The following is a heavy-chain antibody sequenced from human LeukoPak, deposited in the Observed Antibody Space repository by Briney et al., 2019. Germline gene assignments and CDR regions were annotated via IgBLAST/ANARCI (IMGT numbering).Heavy chain of an antibody. J-gene: IGHJ6*03. V-gene: IGHV3-15*01. Sequence: GGSLRLSCAASGFTFSNAWMSWVRQAPGKGLEWVGRIKSKTDGGTTDYAAPVKGRFTISRDDSKNTLYLQMNSLKTEDTAVYYCTTVVVPAANGYYYYYYYMDVWGKGTTVTVSS. D-gene: IGHD2-2*01. CDR2: IKSKTDGGTT. CDR1: GFTFSNAW. CDR3: TTVVVPAANGYYYYYYYMDV.